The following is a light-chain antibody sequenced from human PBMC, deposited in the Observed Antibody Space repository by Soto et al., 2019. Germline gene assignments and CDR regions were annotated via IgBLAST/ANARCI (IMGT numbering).Light chain of an antibody. CDR3: QQYGSSGT. Sequence: EIVLTQSPGTRSLSRVERAGRAYMARQSVSNNYLARYQQKPGQAPRLVIYGASNRDTGIPARFSGSGSGTDFTLTISSLETEDFAVYYCQQYGSSGTFGQGTKVDIK. CDR2: GAS. J-gene: IGKJ1*01. CDR1: QSVSNNY. V-gene: IGKV3-20*01.